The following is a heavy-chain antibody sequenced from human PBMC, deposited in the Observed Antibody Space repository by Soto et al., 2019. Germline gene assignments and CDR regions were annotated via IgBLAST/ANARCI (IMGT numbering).Heavy chain of an antibody. CDR1: GFSLSNARMG. D-gene: IGHD1-1*01. Sequence: QVTLKESGPVLVKPTETLTLTCTVSGFSLSNARMGVSWIRQPPGKALEWLAHIFSNDEKSYSTSLKSRLTISKDSSKRQVVITMTNMDPVDTATYYFARITDIPRVWNKFFDPLVQVSLVTGSS. CDR2: IFSNDEK. J-gene: IGHJ5*02. CDR3: ARITDIPRVWNKFFDP. V-gene: IGHV2-26*01.